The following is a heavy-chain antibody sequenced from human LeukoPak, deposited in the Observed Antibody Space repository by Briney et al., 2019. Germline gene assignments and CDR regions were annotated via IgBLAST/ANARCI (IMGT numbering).Heavy chain of an antibody. Sequence: SETLSLTCTVSGGSISSGDYYWSWIRQPPGKGLEWIGYIYYSGSTNYNPSLKSRVTISVDTSKNQFSLKLSSVTAADTAVYYCARHYYDSSGYYFDYWGQGTLVTVSS. D-gene: IGHD3-22*01. CDR1: GGSISSGDYY. J-gene: IGHJ4*02. V-gene: IGHV4-61*08. CDR3: ARHYYDSSGYYFDY. CDR2: IYYSGST.